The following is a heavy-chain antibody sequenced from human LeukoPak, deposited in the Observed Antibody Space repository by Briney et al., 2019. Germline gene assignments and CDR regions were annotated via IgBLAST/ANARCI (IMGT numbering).Heavy chain of an antibody. J-gene: IGHJ5*02. V-gene: IGHV3-20*04. CDR1: GFTFDDYG. CDR2: INWNGGST. D-gene: IGHD2-21*01. CDR3: ARGLHSDSSGNRFHP. Sequence: GGSLRLSCAASGFTFDDYGMSWVRQAPGKGLEWVSGINWNGGSTGYADSVKGRSTISRDNAKNSLYLQMNSLRAEDTALYYCARGLHSDSSGNRFHPWGQGPLVTVPS.